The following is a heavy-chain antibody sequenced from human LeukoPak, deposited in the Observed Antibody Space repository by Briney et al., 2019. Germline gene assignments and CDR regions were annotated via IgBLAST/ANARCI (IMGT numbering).Heavy chain of an antibody. CDR3: ATSAGGY. CDR2: INPKSGGT. Sequence: ASVKVSCKASGYTFTRHGITWVRQAPGQGLEWMGWINPKSGGTNYAQNFQDRVTMTTDTSISTAYMELSRLRSDDTAVYYCATSAGGYWGQGTLVTVSS. J-gene: IGHJ4*02. V-gene: IGHV1-2*02. CDR1: GYTFTRHG. D-gene: IGHD3-10*01.